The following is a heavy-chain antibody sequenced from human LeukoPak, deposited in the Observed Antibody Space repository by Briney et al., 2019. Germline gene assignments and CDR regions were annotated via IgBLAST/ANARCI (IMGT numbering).Heavy chain of an antibody. D-gene: IGHD3-16*01. J-gene: IGHJ4*02. Sequence: PSETLSLTRTVSGDSFSSYHWSWLRQPPGKGLEWIGYISSGGRTSYNPSLQSRVTISVDTSKNQFSPKLSSVTAADTAVYYCARVGRGDHTWGSYYCDHWGQGTLVSVSS. CDR1: GDSFSSYH. V-gene: IGHV4-59*01. CDR3: ARVGRGDHTWGSYYCDH. CDR2: ISSGGRT.